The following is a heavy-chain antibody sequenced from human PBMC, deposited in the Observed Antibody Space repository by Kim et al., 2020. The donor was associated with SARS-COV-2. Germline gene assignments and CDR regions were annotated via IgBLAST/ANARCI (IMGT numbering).Heavy chain of an antibody. CDR1: GGSFSGYY. J-gene: IGHJ1*01. D-gene: IGHD5-12*01. V-gene: IGHV4-34*01. CDR3: ARGSLVDGYNYRRYFQH. Sequence: SETLSLTCAVYGGSFSGYYWSWIRQPPGKGLEWIGEINHSGSTNYNPSLKSRVTISVDTSKNQFSLKLSSVTAADTAVYYCARGSLVDGYNYRRYFQHWGQGTLVTVSS. CDR2: INHSGST.